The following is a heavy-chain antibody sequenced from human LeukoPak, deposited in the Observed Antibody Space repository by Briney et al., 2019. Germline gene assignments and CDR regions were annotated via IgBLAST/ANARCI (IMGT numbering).Heavy chain of an antibody. V-gene: IGHV1-46*01. D-gene: IGHD2-21*02. CDR1: GYTFTSYY. Sequence: ASVKVSCKASGYTFTSYYMHWVRQAPGQGLEWMGIINPSGGSTSYAQKFQGRVTMTRDTSTSTVYMELCSLRSEDTAVYYCARVRYCGGDCYSQVFDYWGQGTLVTVSS. J-gene: IGHJ4*02. CDR3: ARVRYCGGDCYSQVFDY. CDR2: INPSGGST.